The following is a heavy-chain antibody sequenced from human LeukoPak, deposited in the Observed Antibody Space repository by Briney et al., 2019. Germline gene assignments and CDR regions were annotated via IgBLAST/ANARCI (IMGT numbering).Heavy chain of an antibody. CDR2: ISYDGSNK. Sequence: GRALRLSCAASGFTFSSYGMHWVRQAPGKGLEWVAVISYDGSNKYYADSVKGRFTISRDNSKNTLYLQMNSLRAEDTAVYYCAKDQDSSSWYSRGDYYYYGMDVWGQGTTVTVSS. D-gene: IGHD6-13*01. V-gene: IGHV3-30*18. CDR3: AKDQDSSSWYSRGDYYYYGMDV. CDR1: GFTFSSYG. J-gene: IGHJ6*02.